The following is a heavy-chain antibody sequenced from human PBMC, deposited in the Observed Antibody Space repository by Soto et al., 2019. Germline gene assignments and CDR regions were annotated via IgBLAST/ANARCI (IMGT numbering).Heavy chain of an antibody. J-gene: IGHJ6*02. D-gene: IGHD2-15*01. V-gene: IGHV4-39*01. Sequence: SETLSLTCTVSGGSISSSSYYWGWIRQPPGKGLEWIGSIYYSGSTYYNPSLKSRVTIPVDTSKNQFSLKLSSVTAADTAVYYCARGCSGGSCYFTWGMDVWGQGTTVTVSS. CDR3: ARGCSGGSCYFTWGMDV. CDR1: GGSISSSSYY. CDR2: IYYSGST.